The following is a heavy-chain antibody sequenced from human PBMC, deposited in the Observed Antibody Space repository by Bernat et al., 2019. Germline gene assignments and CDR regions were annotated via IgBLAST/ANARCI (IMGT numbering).Heavy chain of an antibody. J-gene: IGHJ3*02. Sequence: EVQLVESGGGLVKPGGSLRLSCAASGFTSSSYSMNWVRQAPGKGLEWVSSISSSSSYIYSADSGKGRFTIARDNAKNSLYLQMNSLRAEETAVYYCARVWLQLGIGAFGIWGQGTMVTVSS. CDR1: GFTSSSYS. CDR3: ARVWLQLGIGAFGI. D-gene: IGHD5-24*01. V-gene: IGHV3-21*01. CDR2: ISSSSSYI.